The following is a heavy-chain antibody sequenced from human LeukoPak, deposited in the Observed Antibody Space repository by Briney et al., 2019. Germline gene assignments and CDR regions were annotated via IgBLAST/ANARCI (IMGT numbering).Heavy chain of an antibody. D-gene: IGHD1-26*01. CDR1: GGSISSGDYC. V-gene: IGHV4-30-4*08. J-gene: IGHJ4*02. CDR2: IYYSGST. CDR3: ARAPVGATRYFDY. Sequence: SETLSLTCTVSGGSISSGDYCSSWIRQPPRKGLEWIGYIYYSGSTYYNPSLKSRVTISVDTSKNQFSLKLSSVTAAVTAVYYCARAPVGATRYFDYWGQGTLVTFSS.